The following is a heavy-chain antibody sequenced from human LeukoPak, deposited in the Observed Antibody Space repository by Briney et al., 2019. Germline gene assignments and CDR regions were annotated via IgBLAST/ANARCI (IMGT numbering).Heavy chain of an antibody. Sequence: PSETLSLTCTISGGSISSGSDYWGWIRQPPGKGLEWIGKISNTGNTYHNPSLKSRVTLSVDTSTNQFSLKLSSVTATDTAVYYCARDSVHPYYYGSGSYLDYWGQGTLVTVSS. CDR2: ISNTGNT. CDR1: GGSISSGSDY. D-gene: IGHD3-10*01. V-gene: IGHV4-39*07. CDR3: ARDSVHPYYYGSGSYLDY. J-gene: IGHJ4*02.